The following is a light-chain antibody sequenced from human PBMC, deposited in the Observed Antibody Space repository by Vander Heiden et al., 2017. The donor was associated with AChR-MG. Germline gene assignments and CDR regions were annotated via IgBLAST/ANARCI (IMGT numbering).Light chain of an antibody. CDR2: DVN. J-gene: IGLJ2*01. Sequence: QSALPPPRSVSGSPGQSVTIPCSRTSSDVGAYNYISWYQKHPGKAPKLLIYDVNKRPSGVPDRFAGSMSGNTASLTIAGLQAEDEADYYCCSYAATYSYVIFAGGTKLSAL. CDR3: CSYAATYSYVI. CDR1: SSDVGAYNY. V-gene: IGLV2-11*01.